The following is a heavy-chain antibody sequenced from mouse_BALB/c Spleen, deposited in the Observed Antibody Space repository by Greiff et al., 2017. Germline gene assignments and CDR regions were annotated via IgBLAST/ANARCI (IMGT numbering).Heavy chain of an antibody. CDR3: NAYGYYAWFAY. CDR1: GFNIKDYY. CDR2: IDPENGDT. Sequence: EVQLQESGAELVRSGASVKLSCTASGFNIKDYYMHWVKQRPEQGLEWIGWIDPENGDTEYAPKFQGKATMTADTSSNTAYLQLSSLTSEDTAVYYCNAYGYYAWFAYWGQGTLVTVSA. D-gene: IGHD2-3*01. V-gene: IGHV14-4*02. J-gene: IGHJ3*01.